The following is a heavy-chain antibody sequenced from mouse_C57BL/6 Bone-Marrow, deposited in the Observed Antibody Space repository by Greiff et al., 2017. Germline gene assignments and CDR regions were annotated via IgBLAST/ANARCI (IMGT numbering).Heavy chain of an antibody. CDR3: ARRGAPGGYAMDY. V-gene: IGHV2-2*01. D-gene: IGHD3-1*01. CDR2: IWSGGST. J-gene: IGHJ4*01. Sequence: VHLVESGPGLVQPSQSLSITCTVSGFSLTSYGVHWVRQSPGKGLEWLGVIWSGGSTDYNAAFISRLSISKDNSKSQVFFKMNSLQADDTAIYYCARRGAPGGYAMDYWGQGTSVTVSS. CDR1: GFSLTSYG.